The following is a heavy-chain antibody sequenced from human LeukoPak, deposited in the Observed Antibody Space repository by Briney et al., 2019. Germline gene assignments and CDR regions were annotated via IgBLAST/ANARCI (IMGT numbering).Heavy chain of an antibody. D-gene: IGHD5-12*01. CDR1: GGSISSSRYY. CDR2: IYYSGST. CDR3: AGSTAEMATITGYFDY. Sequence: SETLSLTCTVSGGSISSSRYYWGWIRQPPGKGLEWIGSIYYSGSTYYNPSLKSRVTISVDTSKNQFSLKLSSVTAADTAVYYCAGSTAEMATITGYFDYWGQGTLVTVSS. V-gene: IGHV4-39*01. J-gene: IGHJ4*02.